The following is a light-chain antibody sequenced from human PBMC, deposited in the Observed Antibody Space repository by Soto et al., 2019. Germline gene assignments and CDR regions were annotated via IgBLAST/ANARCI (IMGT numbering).Light chain of an antibody. CDR2: WAS. CDR1: QSVLYSSNNKNY. CDR3: QQYYSTTPT. J-gene: IGKJ2*01. Sequence: DIVMTQSPDSLAVSLGERATINCKSSQSVLYSSNNKNYLAWYQQKPGQPPKLLIYWASTRESGLPDRFSGSGSQTDFTLTISSLHAEDDAVYYCQQYYSTTPTFGQGTKLEIK. V-gene: IGKV4-1*01.